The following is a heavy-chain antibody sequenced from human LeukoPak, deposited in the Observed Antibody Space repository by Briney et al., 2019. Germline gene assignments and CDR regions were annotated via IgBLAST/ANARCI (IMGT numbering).Heavy chain of an antibody. J-gene: IGHJ6*02. Sequence: GASVKVSCKASGYTFTAYYMNWVRQAPGLELEWMGWINPNSGGTNYAQNFQGRVTMTRDTSISTVYMELNSLRSDDTAVYYCARSKPEGYYYYYGMDVWGQGTTVTVSS. CDR3: ARSKPEGYYYYYGMDV. CDR1: GYTFTAYY. CDR2: INPNSGGT. V-gene: IGHV1-2*02.